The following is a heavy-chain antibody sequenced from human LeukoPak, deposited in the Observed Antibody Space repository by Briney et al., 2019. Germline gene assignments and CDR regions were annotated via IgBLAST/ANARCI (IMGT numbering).Heavy chain of an antibody. CDR2: ISSSSSYI. J-gene: IGHJ4*02. CDR3: ARRSGIAVAGAFDY. CDR1: GFTFSSYE. D-gene: IGHD6-19*01. V-gene: IGHV3-21*04. Sequence: GGSLRLSCAASGFTFSSYEMNWVRQAPGKGLEWVSSISSSSSYIYYADSVKGRFTISRDNAKNSLYLQMNSLRAEDTAVYYCARRSGIAVAGAFDYWGQGTLVTVSS.